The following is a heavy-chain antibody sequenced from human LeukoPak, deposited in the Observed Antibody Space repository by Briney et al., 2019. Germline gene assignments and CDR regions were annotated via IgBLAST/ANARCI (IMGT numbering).Heavy chain of an antibody. CDR3: ARQMYYYDSSGYYDY. J-gene: IGHJ4*02. CDR1: GGSISSSTSY. V-gene: IGHV4-39*01. D-gene: IGHD3-22*01. CDR2: IYYSGST. Sequence: GSLSLTCTVSGGSISSSTSYWGWIRRPPGKGLEWIGSIYYSGSTYYNPSLKSRVTISVDTSKNQFSLRLSSVTAADTAVYFCARQMYYYDSSGYYDYWGQGALVTVSS.